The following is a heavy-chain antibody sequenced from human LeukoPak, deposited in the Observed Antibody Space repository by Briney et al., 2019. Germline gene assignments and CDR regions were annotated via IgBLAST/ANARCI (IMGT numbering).Heavy chain of an antibody. CDR1: GGTFSSYA. CDR2: IIPIFGTA. V-gene: IGHV1-69*05. J-gene: IGHJ5*02. D-gene: IGHD3-22*01. CDR3: ASGGVDYYDSSGYYSSWFDP. Sequence: SVKVSCKASGGTFSSYAISWVRQAPGQGLEWMGGIIPIFGTANYAHKFQGRVTITTDESTSTAYMELSSLRSEDTAVYYCASGGVDYYDSSGYYSSWFDPWGQGTLVTVSS.